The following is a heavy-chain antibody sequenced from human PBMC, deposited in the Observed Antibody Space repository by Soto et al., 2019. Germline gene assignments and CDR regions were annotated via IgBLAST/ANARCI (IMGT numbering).Heavy chain of an antibody. CDR3: ARPPQFLDYGDLLDAFDI. Sequence: QLQLQESGPGLVKPSETLSLTCTVSGGSISSSSYYWGWIRQPPGKGLEWIGSIYYSGSTYYNPSLKSRVPISVDTSKNPFSLKLSSVTAADTAVYYCARPPQFLDYGDLLDAFDIWGQGTMVTVSS. D-gene: IGHD4-17*01. CDR2: IYYSGST. CDR1: GGSISSSSYY. V-gene: IGHV4-39*01. J-gene: IGHJ3*02.